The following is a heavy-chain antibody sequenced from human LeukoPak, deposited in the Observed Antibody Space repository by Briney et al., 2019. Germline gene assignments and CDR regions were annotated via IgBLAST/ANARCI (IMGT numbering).Heavy chain of an antibody. V-gene: IGHV3-48*01. D-gene: IGHD3-10*01. CDR2: ISSSSSTI. J-gene: IGHJ3*02. CDR1: GFTFSSYS. Sequence: GGSLRLSCAASGFTFSSYSMNWVRQAPGKGLEWVSYISSSSSTIYYADSVKGRFTISRDNAKNSLYLQMNSLRAEDTAVYYCARSSYYYGADALDIWGQGTMVTVSS. CDR3: ARSSYYYGADALDI.